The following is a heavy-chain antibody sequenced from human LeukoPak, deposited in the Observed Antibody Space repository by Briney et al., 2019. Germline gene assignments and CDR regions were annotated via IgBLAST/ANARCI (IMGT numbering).Heavy chain of an antibody. Sequence: GGSLRLSCAASGFTFSTFGMHWVRQAPGKGLEWVAFIQNDEIDKFYADSVKGRFTISRDNSKNTLYLQMNSLRAEDTAVYYCAKRGIAVAGITFDYWGQGTLVTVSS. J-gene: IGHJ4*02. CDR2: IQNDEIDK. D-gene: IGHD6-19*01. CDR3: AKRGIAVAGITFDY. V-gene: IGHV3-30*02. CDR1: GFTFSTFG.